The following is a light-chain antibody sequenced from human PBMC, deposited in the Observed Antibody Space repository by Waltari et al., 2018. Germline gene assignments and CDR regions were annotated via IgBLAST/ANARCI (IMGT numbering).Light chain of an antibody. J-gene: IGKJ4*01. CDR3: QQRSNWPLT. CDR2: DAA. CDR1: QSVSNY. Sequence: EIVLTQSPATLSLSPGERATLPCRASQSVSNYLSWYQQKTGQAPRLLIYDAASRATGIPARFSGSGSWTDFTLTINSLEPEDFAVYYCQQRSNWPLTFGGGTKVEIK. V-gene: IGKV3-11*01.